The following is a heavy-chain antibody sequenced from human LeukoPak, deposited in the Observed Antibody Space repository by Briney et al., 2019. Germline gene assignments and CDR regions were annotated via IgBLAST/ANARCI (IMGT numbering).Heavy chain of an antibody. CDR3: ARGSRYSSSWYEYYFDY. Sequence: PSETLSLTCTVSGGSISSYYWSWIRQPAGKGLEWIGRIYTSGSTNYNPSLKSRVTMSVDTSKNQFSLKLSSVTAADTAVYYCARGSRYSSSWYEYYFDYWGQGTLVTVSS. V-gene: IGHV4-4*07. CDR1: GGSISSYY. J-gene: IGHJ4*02. D-gene: IGHD6-13*01. CDR2: IYTSGST.